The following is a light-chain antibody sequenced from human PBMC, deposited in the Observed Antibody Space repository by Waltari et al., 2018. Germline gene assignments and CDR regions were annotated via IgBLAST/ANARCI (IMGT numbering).Light chain of an antibody. CDR1: QSVSRA. Sequence: EIVLTQSPGTLSLSLGERATVSCRASQSVSRALAWYHQKPGQAPRLLSSGASTRATGIPDRFSGSGSGTDFSLTISRLEPDDFAVYYCQHYLRLPVTFGQGTTVEI. J-gene: IGKJ1*01. V-gene: IGKV3-20*01. CDR3: QHYLRLPVT. CDR2: GAS.